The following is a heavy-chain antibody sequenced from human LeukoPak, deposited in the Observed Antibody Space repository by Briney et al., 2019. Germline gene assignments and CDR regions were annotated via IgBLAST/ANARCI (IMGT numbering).Heavy chain of an antibody. J-gene: IGHJ3*02. CDR3: AKVWFGELDAFDI. V-gene: IGHV3-30*18. CDR1: GFTFSSYG. D-gene: IGHD3-10*01. Sequence: GSLRLSCAASGFTFSSYGMHWVRQAPGKGLEWVAVISYDGSNKYYADSVKGRFTISRDNSKNTLYLQMNSLRAEDTAVYYCAKVWFGELDAFDIWGQGTMVTVSS. CDR2: ISYDGSNK.